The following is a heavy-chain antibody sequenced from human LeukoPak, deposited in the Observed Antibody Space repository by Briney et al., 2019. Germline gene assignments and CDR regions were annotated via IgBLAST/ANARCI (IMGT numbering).Heavy chain of an antibody. J-gene: IGHJ4*02. CDR3: ARDEGYCSSTSCYFVDY. D-gene: IGHD2-2*01. Sequence: GGSLRLSCAASGFIFSSYAMSWVRQAPGKGLEWVSTISGSGGSTYYADSVKGRFTISRDNSKNTVYLQMNSLRAEDTAVYYCARDEGYCSSTSCYFVDYWGQGTLVTVSS. CDR2: ISGSGGST. CDR1: GFIFSSYA. V-gene: IGHV3-23*01.